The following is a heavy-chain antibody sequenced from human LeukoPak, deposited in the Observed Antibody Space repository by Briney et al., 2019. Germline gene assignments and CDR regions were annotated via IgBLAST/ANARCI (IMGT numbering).Heavy chain of an antibody. V-gene: IGHV4-59*08. CDR3: ARLTMPTGPGDY. Sequence: PSETLSLTCSVSGGSIRSYYWSWIRQPPGKGLEWIGYIHYSGGANYSPSIKGRVTLSVAPSKNLLSLKLTSVTAADTGVYYCARLTMPTGPGDYWGQGTLVTVSS. J-gene: IGHJ4*02. CDR1: GGSIRSYY. CDR2: IHYSGGA. D-gene: IGHD4/OR15-4a*01.